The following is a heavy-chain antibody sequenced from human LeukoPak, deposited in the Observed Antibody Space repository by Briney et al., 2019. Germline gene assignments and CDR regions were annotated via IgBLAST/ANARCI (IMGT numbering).Heavy chain of an antibody. CDR1: GFTFSSYG. CDR2: IWYDGSNK. Sequence: GGSLRLSCAASGFTFSSYGMHWVRQAPGKGLEWVAVIWYDGSNKYYADSVKGRFTISRDTSKSTLYLQMNSLRAEDTAVYYCARAPFRYSSGWYTFGYWGQGSLVTVSS. J-gene: IGHJ4*02. V-gene: IGHV3-33*01. D-gene: IGHD6-19*01. CDR3: ARAPFRYSSGWYTFGY.